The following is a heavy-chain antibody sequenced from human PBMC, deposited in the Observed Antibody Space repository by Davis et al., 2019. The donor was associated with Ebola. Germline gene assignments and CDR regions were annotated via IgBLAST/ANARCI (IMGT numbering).Heavy chain of an antibody. Sequence: PGGSLRLSCAASGFTFSTYAMPWVRQAPGTGLEWVSTIRASNSLTYYADSVKGRFTISRDNSKNTVYLQMNSLRAEDTAVYFCARDRYSSSPIAYGTDVWGQGTTVTVSS. D-gene: IGHD6-6*01. CDR2: IRASNSLT. J-gene: IGHJ6*02. CDR1: GFTFSTYA. V-gene: IGHV3-23*01. CDR3: ARDRYSSSPIAYGTDV.